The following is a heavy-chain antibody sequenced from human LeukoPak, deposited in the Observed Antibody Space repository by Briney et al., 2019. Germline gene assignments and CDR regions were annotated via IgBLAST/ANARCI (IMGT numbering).Heavy chain of an antibody. CDR3: ARDQTRRDGYNLYY. CDR1: GYTFTGYY. J-gene: IGHJ4*02. Sequence: ASVKVSCKASGYTFTGYYMHWVRQAPGQGLEWMGWINPNSGGTNYAQKFQGRVTMTRDTSISTAYMELSRLRSDDTAVYYCARDQTRRDGYNLYYWGQGTLVTVSS. CDR2: INPNSGGT. D-gene: IGHD5-24*01. V-gene: IGHV1-2*02.